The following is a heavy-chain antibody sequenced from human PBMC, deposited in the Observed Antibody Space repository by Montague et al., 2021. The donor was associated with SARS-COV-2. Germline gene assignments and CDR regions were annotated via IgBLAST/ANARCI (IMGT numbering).Heavy chain of an antibody. J-gene: IGHJ3*02. CDR1: GGSISSYY. CDR2: IYYSGST. CDR3: ARTGLGDYDILTGYTVNAFDI. D-gene: IGHD3-9*01. V-gene: IGHV4-59*01. Sequence: SETLSLTCTVSGGSISSYYWSWIRQPPGKGLEWIGYIYYSGSTNYNPSLKSRVTISVDTSKNRFSLKLSSVTAADTAVYYCARTGLGDYDILTGYTVNAFDIWGQGTMVTVSS.